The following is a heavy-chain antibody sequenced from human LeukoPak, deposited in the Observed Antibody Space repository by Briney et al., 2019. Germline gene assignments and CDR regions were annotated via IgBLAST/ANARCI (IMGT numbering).Heavy chain of an antibody. CDR2: INPNSGGT. CDR3: ARVPLYDFWSGYYGTSTVTGEFDY. CDR1: GYTFTGYY. J-gene: IGHJ4*02. V-gene: IGHV1-2*02. D-gene: IGHD3-3*01. Sequence: ASVKVSCKASGYTFTGYYMHWVRQAPGQGLEWMGWINPNSGGTNYAQKFQGRVTMTGDTSISTAYMELSRLRSDDTAVYYCARVPLYDFWSGYYGTSTVTGEFDYWGQGTLVTVSS.